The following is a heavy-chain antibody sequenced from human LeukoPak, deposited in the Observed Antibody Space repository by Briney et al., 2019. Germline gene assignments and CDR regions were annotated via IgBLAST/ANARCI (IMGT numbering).Heavy chain of an antibody. CDR1: GYMFTGYY. CDR3: ARSGRGYSGYDLGDY. Sequence: ASVKVSCKATGYMFTGYYIHWVRQAPGQGLEWMGFINPNSADTNYGQKFQGRVTMTRDTSISTAYMELGRLRSDDTAVYYCARSGRGYSGYDLGDYWGQGTLVTVSS. D-gene: IGHD5-12*01. J-gene: IGHJ4*02. V-gene: IGHV1-2*02. CDR2: INPNSADT.